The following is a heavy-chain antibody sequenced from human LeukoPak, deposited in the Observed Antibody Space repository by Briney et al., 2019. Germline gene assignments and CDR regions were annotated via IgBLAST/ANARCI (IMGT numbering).Heavy chain of an antibody. CDR3: ARQWELPGLFDY. V-gene: IGHV1-46*01. Sequence: ASVKVSCKASGYTFTSYYMHWVRQAPGQGLEWMGIINPSGGSASYAQKFQGRVTMTRDTSTSTVYMELSSLRSEDTAVYYCARQWELPGLFDYWGQGTLVTVSS. CDR2: INPSGGSA. CDR1: GYTFTSYY. J-gene: IGHJ4*02. D-gene: IGHD1-26*01.